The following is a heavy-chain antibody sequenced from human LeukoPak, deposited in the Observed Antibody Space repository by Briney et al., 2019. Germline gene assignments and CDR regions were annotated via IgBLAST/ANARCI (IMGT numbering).Heavy chain of an antibody. CDR3: ASPSRGSGNFDY. D-gene: IGHD3-10*01. V-gene: IGHV1-2*02. J-gene: IGHJ4*02. Sequence: ASVKVSCKASGYTFTGYYMHWVRQAPGQGREWMGGINPNSGGTNYAQKFQGRVTMTRDTSISTAYTELSRLRSDDTDVYYCASPSRGSGNFDYWGQGTLVTVSS. CDR1: GYTFTGYY. CDR2: INPNSGGT.